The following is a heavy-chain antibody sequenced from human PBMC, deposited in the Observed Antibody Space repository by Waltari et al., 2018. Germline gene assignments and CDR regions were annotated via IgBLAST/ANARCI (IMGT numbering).Heavy chain of an antibody. CDR3: ARDPPQLADAFDI. Sequence: QVQLPESGPGLVNPSETLSLPCCVPGGSIRSSSYYWPCTRQHAGKGLEWIGRIYTSGSTNYNPTLRSRLTISVDTSNNQFSLKLSSVTAADTSVYYCARDPPQLADAFDIWGQGTMVTVSS. J-gene: IGHJ3*02. V-gene: IGHV4-61*02. CDR1: GGSIRSSSYY. D-gene: IGHD3-10*01. CDR2: IYTSGST.